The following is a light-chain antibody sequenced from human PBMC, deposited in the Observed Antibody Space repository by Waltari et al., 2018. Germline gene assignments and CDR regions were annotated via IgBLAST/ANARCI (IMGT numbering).Light chain of an antibody. CDR1: SSNIGSNS. CDR2: INN. CDR3: AVWDDSLNGWV. V-gene: IGLV1-44*01. Sequence: QSVVTQPPSASGTPGQRVTISCSGSSSNIGSNSVNWYQQLPGTAPKLLIFINNKRPSGVPDRISGSKSCTSASRAISGLQSEDEANYYCAVWDDSLNGWVFGGGTKLTVL. J-gene: IGLJ3*02.